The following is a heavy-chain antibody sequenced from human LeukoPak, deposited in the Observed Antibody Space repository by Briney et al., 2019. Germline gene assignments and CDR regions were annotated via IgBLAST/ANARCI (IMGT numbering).Heavy chain of an antibody. J-gene: IGHJ3*02. D-gene: IGHD6-19*01. Sequence: GGSLRLSCAASGFTFSSYAMSWVRQAPGKGLEWVSAISGSGGSTYYADSVKGRFTISRDNAKNSLYLQMNSLRAEDTAVYYCARDTGGSGWYNPDDAFDIWGQGTMVTVSS. CDR2: ISGSGGST. V-gene: IGHV3-23*01. CDR3: ARDTGGSGWYNPDDAFDI. CDR1: GFTFSSYA.